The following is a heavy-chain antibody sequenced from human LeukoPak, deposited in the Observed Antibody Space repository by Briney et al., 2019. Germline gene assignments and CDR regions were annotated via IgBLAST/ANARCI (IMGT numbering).Heavy chain of an antibody. D-gene: IGHD2-2*03. V-gene: IGHV4-34*01. J-gene: IGHJ4*02. CDR1: GGSFSGYY. CDR3: ASVRPPRPGYCSSTSCRTNHFDY. Sequence: SETLSLTCAVYGGSFSGYYWSWIRQPPGKGLEWIGEINHSGGTNYNPSLKSRVTISVDTSKNQFSLKLSSVTAADTAVYYCASVRPPRPGYCSSTSCRTNHFDYWGQGTLVTVSS. CDR2: INHSGGT.